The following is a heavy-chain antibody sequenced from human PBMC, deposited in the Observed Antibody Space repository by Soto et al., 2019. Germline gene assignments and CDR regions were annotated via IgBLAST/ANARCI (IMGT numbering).Heavy chain of an antibody. V-gene: IGHV3-9*01. Sequence: EVQLVESGGGLVQPGRSLRLSCAASGFTIDDYAMHWVRQPPGKGLEWVSGVSWNSGFTGYADSVKGRFTIYRDDAKNYLYLQTNRLRAEATALYVCVKGRSAQVAMLDAFDIWGKWTIVTVS. CDR3: VKGRSAQVAMLDAFDI. D-gene: IGHD2-2*01. J-gene: IGHJ3*02. CDR2: VSWNSGFT. CDR1: GFTIDDYA.